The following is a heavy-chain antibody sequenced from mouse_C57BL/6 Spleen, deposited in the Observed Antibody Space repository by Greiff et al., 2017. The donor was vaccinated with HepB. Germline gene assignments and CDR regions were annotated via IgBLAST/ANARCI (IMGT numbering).Heavy chain of an antibody. CDR1: GYSITSGYY. Sequence: EVQRVESGPGLVKPSQSLSLTCSVTGYSITSGYYWNWIRQFPGNKLEWMGYISYDGSNNYNPSLKNRISITRDTSKNQFFLKLNSVTTEDTATYYCANTHYSNFAWFAYWGQGTLVTVSA. V-gene: IGHV3-6*01. CDR3: ANTHYSNFAWFAY. J-gene: IGHJ3*01. CDR2: ISYDGSN. D-gene: IGHD2-5*01.